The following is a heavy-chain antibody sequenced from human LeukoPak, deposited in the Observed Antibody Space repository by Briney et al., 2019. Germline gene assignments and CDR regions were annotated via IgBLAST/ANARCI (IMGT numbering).Heavy chain of an antibody. J-gene: IGHJ4*02. D-gene: IGHD1-26*01. V-gene: IGHV1-3*01. CDR2: INAGNGNT. Sequence: ASVKVSCKASGYTFTSYAMHWVRQAPGQRLEWMGWINAGNGNTKYSQKFQGRVTMTTDTSTSTAYMELRSLRSDDTAVFYCARVPGLKSELRSFDHRGQGTLVTVST. CDR1: GYTFTSYA. CDR3: ARVPGLKSELRSFDH.